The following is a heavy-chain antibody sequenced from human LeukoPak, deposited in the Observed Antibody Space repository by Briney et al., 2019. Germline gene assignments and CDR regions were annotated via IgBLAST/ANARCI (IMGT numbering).Heavy chain of an antibody. CDR2: ISYDGPNK. D-gene: IGHD4-11*01. CDR3: ARGVGYSNYGDLDY. J-gene: IGHJ4*02. V-gene: IGHV3-30*03. Sequence: PGGSLRLSCAASGFTFKNYGMHWVRQAPGKGLEWVAVISYDGPNKYYADSVRGRFTISRDNSKNTQYLQMNSLRAEDTAVYYCARGVGYSNYGDLDYWGQGTLVTVSS. CDR1: GFTFKNYG.